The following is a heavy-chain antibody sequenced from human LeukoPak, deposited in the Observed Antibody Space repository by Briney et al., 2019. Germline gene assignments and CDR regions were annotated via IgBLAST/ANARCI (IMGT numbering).Heavy chain of an antibody. V-gene: IGHV1-18*01. CDR3: ARVRSSVDY. J-gene: IGHJ4*02. Sequence: GASVKVSCQASGYTFTSYGISWVRPAPGQGLEWMGWISAYNGNTHYAQKLQGSITMTTDTSTSTAYRERRSLRSDDTAVYYCARVRSSVDYWGQGTLVTVSS. CDR1: GYTFTSYG. D-gene: IGHD6-19*01. CDR2: ISAYNGNT.